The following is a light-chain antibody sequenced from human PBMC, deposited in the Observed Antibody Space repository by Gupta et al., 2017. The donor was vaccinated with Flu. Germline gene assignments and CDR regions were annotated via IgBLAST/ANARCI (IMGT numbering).Light chain of an antibody. CDR3: QQSDSTTHT. CDR2: AAS. J-gene: IGKJ3*01. V-gene: IGKV1-39*01. Sequence: DTQMTQSPSSLSASVGDRVTITCRASQSISSYLNWYQQKPGKAPKLLIYAASRLQSGVPSRFSGSGSGTDFTLTISSLQPEDFATYYCQQSDSTTHTFGHGTKVDIK. CDR1: QSISSY.